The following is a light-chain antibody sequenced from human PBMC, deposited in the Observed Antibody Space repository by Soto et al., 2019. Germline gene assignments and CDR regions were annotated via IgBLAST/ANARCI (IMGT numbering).Light chain of an antibody. J-gene: IGKJ4*01. V-gene: IGKV3-20*01. CDR3: QQYGSSPLT. CDR2: SAS. CDR1: QGVGSTY. Sequence: EIVLTQSPGTLSLSLGERATLSCRASQGVGSTYLAWYQQKPGQAPRLLIYSASSRATGIPDRFSGSGSGTDFTLTINRLEPEDSAVYYCQQYGSSPLTFGGGTKVQIK.